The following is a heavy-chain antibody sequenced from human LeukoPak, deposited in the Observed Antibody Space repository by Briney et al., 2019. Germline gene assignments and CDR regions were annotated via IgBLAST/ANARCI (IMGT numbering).Heavy chain of an antibody. J-gene: IGHJ4*02. CDR3: VRVVPGTGSLDF. CDR1: GFTFSTFG. D-gene: IGHD1-1*01. CDR2: ISSSSSYM. V-gene: IGHV3-21*01. Sequence: GGSLRLSCAASGFTFSTFGMNWVRQAPGKGLEWVSSISSSSSYMFYADSAKGRFTISRDNAKNSLYLQVNSLRAEDTAVYYCVRVVPGTGSLDFWGQGALVTVSS.